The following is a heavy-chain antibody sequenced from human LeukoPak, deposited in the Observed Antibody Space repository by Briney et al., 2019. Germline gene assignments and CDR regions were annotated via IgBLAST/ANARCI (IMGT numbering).Heavy chain of an antibody. CDR2: LSSGGINK. Sequence: GGSLRLSCAASGFTFSTYGIHWVRQAPGKGLEWVGLLSSGGINKHYADSVKGRFIISRDNSMNTLYLQMNSLRAEDTAVYYCARDSMGRSSWYSDYYYYYGMDVWGQGTTVTVSS. CDR1: GFTFSTYG. CDR3: ARDSMGRSSWYSDYYYYYGMDV. D-gene: IGHD6-13*01. J-gene: IGHJ6*02. V-gene: IGHV3-30*03.